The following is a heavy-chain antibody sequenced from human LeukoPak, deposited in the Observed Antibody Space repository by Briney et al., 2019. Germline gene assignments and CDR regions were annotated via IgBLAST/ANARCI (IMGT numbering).Heavy chain of an antibody. V-gene: IGHV4-34*01. J-gene: IGHJ6*02. D-gene: IGHD2-2*01. CDR2: INHSGST. CDR3: AGAPYAPYGMDV. Sequence: KPSETLSLTCAVYGGSFSGYYWSWIRQPPGKGLEWIGEINHSGSTNYNPSLKSRVTISVDTSKNQFSLKLSSVTAADTAVYYCAGAPYAPYGMDVWGQGTTVTVSS. CDR1: GGSFSGYY.